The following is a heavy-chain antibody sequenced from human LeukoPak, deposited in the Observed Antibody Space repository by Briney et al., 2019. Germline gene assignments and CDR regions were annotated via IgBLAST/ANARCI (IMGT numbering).Heavy chain of an antibody. V-gene: IGHV3-23*01. Sequence: GGSLRLSCAASGFTFSSNGMTWVRQAPRKGLEWVSTISGSGGNTYYADSVKGRFTISRDNSKNTLYLQMNSLRAEDTAVYYCARDYYGSGSLSHYGMDVWGQGTTVTVSS. CDR2: ISGSGGNT. D-gene: IGHD3-10*01. J-gene: IGHJ6*02. CDR1: GFTFSSNG. CDR3: ARDYYGSGSLSHYGMDV.